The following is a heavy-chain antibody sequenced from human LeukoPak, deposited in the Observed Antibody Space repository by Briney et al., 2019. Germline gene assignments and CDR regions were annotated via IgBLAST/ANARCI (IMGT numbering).Heavy chain of an antibody. J-gene: IGHJ4*02. CDR2: VYRAGRT. V-gene: IGHV3-53*01. D-gene: IGHD3-3*01. CDR1: GFTVSSKY. Sequence: GGSLRLSCAASGFTVSSKYMSWVRQAPGKGLEWVSVVYRAGRTYYADSVKGRFTISRDNSKNTLYLQMNSLRAEDTAVYYCAKEVVPRGGTYYDFWSGYSHGNYFDYWGQGTLVTVSS. CDR3: AKEVVPRGGTYYDFWSGYSHGNYFDY.